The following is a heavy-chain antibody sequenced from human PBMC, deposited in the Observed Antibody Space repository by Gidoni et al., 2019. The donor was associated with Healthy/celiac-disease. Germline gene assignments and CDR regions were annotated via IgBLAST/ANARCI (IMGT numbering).Heavy chain of an antibody. D-gene: IGHD3-10*01. Sequence: QVQLQQWGAGLLKPSETLSLTCAVYGGSFRGYYRSWLRQPPGKGLEWIGEHNHSGSTNYNPSLKSRVTISVDTSKNQFSLNLSSVTAADTAVYYGARGRGDYYGSGSSNDGMDVWGQGTTVTVSS. CDR3: ARGRGDYYGSGSSNDGMDV. J-gene: IGHJ6*02. CDR1: GGSFRGYY. V-gene: IGHV4-34*01. CDR2: HNHSGST.